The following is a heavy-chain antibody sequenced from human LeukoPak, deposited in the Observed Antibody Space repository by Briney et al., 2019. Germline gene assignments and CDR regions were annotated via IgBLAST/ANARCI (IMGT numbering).Heavy chain of an antibody. V-gene: IGHV1-69*05. CDR1: GGTFSSYA. Sequence: ASVKVSCKASGGTFSSYAISWVRQAPGQGLEWMGRIIPIFGTANYAQKFQGRVTITTDESMSTAYMELSSLRSEDTTVYYCATAYCGGDCYYYYYMDVWGKGTTVTVSS. D-gene: IGHD2-21*02. J-gene: IGHJ6*03. CDR3: ATAYCGGDCYYYYYMDV. CDR2: IIPIFGTA.